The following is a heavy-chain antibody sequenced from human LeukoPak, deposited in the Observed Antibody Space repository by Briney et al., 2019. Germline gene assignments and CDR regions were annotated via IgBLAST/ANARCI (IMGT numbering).Heavy chain of an antibody. Sequence: PGGSLRLSCAASGFTFNSYSMNWVRQAPGKGLEWVSSISSSSSYIYYADSVKGRFTISRDNAKNSLYLQMNSLRAEDTAVYYCARGKGRAAAEGVDYWGQGTLVTVSS. CDR1: GFTFNSYS. CDR2: ISSSSSYI. CDR3: ARGKGRAAAEGVDY. D-gene: IGHD6-13*01. J-gene: IGHJ4*02. V-gene: IGHV3-21*01.